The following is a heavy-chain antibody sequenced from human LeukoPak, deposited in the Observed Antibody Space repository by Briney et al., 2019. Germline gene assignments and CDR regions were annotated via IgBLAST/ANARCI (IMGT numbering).Heavy chain of an antibody. CDR1: GYTLTNYG. V-gene: IGHV1-18*01. CDR2: ISAYNGNT. D-gene: IGHD2-2*01. J-gene: IGHJ5*02. Sequence: ASVKVSCKASGYTLTNYGISWVRQAPGQGLEWVGWISAYNGNTNYAQKLQGRVTMTTDTSTSTAYMELRSLRSDDTAVYYCARDPYCSSTSCYGWFDPWGQGTLVTVSS. CDR3: ARDPYCSSTSCYGWFDP.